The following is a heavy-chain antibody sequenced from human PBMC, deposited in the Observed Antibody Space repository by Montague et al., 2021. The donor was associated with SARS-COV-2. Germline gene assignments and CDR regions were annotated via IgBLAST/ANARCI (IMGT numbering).Heavy chain of an antibody. D-gene: IGHD3-22*01. V-gene: IGHV4-34*01. CDR1: GGSFSGYY. Sequence: SETLSLTCVVYGGSFSGYYWSWIRQPPGKGLEWIGEINHSGSTKYNPSLKSRVTISVDTSKNQFSLKLSSVTAADTAVYYCARFPTSYYYDSKAAPATPDAFDIWGQGAMVTVSS. J-gene: IGHJ3*02. CDR3: ARFPTSYYYDSKAAPATPDAFDI. CDR2: INHSGST.